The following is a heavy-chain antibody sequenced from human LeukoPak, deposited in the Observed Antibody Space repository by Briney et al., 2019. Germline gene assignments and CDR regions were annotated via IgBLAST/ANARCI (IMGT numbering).Heavy chain of an antibody. CDR3: AKGVVVAPDVTPFDY. CDR2: ISYDGSNK. J-gene: IGHJ4*02. CDR1: GFTFSSYA. Sequence: PGGSLRLSCAASGFTFSSYAIHWVRQAPGKGLEWVAVISYDGSNKYYADSVKGRFTISRDNSKNTLYLQMNSLRAEDTAVYYCAKGVVVAPDVTPFDYWGQGTLVTVSS. V-gene: IGHV3-30*04. D-gene: IGHD2-2*01.